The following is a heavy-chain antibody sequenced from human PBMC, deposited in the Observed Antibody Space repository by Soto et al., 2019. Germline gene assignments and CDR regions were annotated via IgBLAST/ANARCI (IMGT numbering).Heavy chain of an antibody. V-gene: IGHV3-21*01. CDR2: ISSSSSYI. Sequence: GGSLRLSCAASGFTFSSYSMNWVRQAPGKGLEWVSSISSSSSYIYYADSVKGRFTISRDNAKNSLYLQMNSLRAEDTAVNYCARDTLSSSWYGGREYGMDVWGQGTTVTVSS. J-gene: IGHJ6*02. D-gene: IGHD6-13*01. CDR3: ARDTLSSSWYGGREYGMDV. CDR1: GFTFSSYS.